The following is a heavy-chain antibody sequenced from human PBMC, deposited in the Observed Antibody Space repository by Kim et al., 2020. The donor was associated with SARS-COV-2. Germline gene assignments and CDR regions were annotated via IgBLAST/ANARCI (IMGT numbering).Heavy chain of an antibody. J-gene: IGHJ4*01. Sequence: GGSLRLSCAASAFDFSNFGMNWVRQAPGKGLEWLSLINADGGATYYADSVRGRFTISRDNSKNTLYLQMSHLSADDTAIYYCTTLGTTKLDYWDHGTLV. CDR1: AFDFSNFG. V-gene: IGHV3-23*01. CDR2: INADGGAT. CDR3: TTLGTTKLDY. D-gene: IGHD7-27*01.